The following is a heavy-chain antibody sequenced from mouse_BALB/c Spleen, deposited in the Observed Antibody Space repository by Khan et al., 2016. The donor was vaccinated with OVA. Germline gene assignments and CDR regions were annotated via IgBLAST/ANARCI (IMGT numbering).Heavy chain of an antibody. V-gene: IGHV6-6*01. CDR2: IRSKPNNHAI. CDR1: GFTFSDAW. J-gene: IGHJ4*01. D-gene: IGHD2-5*01. CDR3: TSIVSTLDYYSMDY. Sequence: EVKLEESGGGLVQPGGSMKLSCAASGFTFSDAWMDWVRQSPEKGLEWVAEIRSKPNNHAIYYAESVQGRFTISRDDSKSSVYLQMNSLRTEDNGRYYCTSIVSTLDYYSMDYWGQGTSVTVSS.